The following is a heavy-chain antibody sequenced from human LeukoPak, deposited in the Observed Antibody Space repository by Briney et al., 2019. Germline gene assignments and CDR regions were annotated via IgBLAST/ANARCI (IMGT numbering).Heavy chain of an antibody. V-gene: IGHV3-49*03. CDR1: GFTFGDYA. J-gene: IGHJ4*02. CDR3: TSPGYSYGHGVDY. Sequence: GGSLRLSCTASGFTFGDYAMSWFRQAPGKGLEWVGFIRSKAYGGTTEYAASVKGRFTISRDDSKSIAYLQMNSLKTEDTAVYYCTSPGYSYGHGVDYWGQGTLVTVSS. CDR2: IRSKAYGGTT. D-gene: IGHD5-18*01.